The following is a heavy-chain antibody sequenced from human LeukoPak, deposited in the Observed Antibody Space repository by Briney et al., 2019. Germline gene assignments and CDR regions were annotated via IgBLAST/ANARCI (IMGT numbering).Heavy chain of an antibody. Sequence: PGEPLKISCKGSGYSFTSYWIGWVRQMPGKGLEWMGIIYPGDSNTRYGPSFQGQVTISADKSITTAYLQWSSLRASDTAMYYCARPANRGGAFDIWGQGTMVTVSS. D-gene: IGHD3-10*01. J-gene: IGHJ3*02. CDR1: GYSFTSYW. CDR2: IYPGDSNT. V-gene: IGHV5-51*01. CDR3: ARPANRGGAFDI.